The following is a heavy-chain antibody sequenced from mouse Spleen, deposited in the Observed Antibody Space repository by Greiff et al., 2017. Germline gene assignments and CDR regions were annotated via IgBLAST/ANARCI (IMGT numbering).Heavy chain of an antibody. CDR2: INYDGSSA. V-gene: IGHV5-16*01. Sequence: EVKLMESEGGLVQPGSSMKLSCTASGFTFSDYYMAWVRQVPEKGLEWVANINYDGSSAYYLDSLKSRFIISRDNAKNILYLQMSSLKSEDTATYYCAREGDGPRYWYFDVWGAGTTVTVSS. D-gene: IGHD2-3*01. CDR1: GFTFSDYY. CDR3: AREGDGPRYWYFDV. J-gene: IGHJ1*01.